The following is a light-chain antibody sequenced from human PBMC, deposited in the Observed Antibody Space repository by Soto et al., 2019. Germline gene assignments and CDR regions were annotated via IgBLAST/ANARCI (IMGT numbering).Light chain of an antibody. CDR3: LQHISYPLT. Sequence: EIQMTQSPSAMAAPVGDRGTITCRACQGIRNYLAWFQQKPGKVPKRLIYAASGLQTGVPSRFSGGGSGKEFTLTISSLQPEDFATYYCLQHISYPLTFGGGTKVEIK. V-gene: IGKV1-17*03. J-gene: IGKJ4*01. CDR1: QGIRNY. CDR2: AAS.